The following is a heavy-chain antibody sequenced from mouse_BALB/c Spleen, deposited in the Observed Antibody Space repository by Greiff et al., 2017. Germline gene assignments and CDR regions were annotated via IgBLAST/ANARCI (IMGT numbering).Heavy chain of an antibody. Sequence: QVQLQQSGAELVRPGSSVKISCKASGYAFSSYWMNWVKQRPGQGLEWIGQIYPGDGDTNYNEKFKGKATLTVDTSSSTAYVDLSSLTSEDSAVYYCARGDLLLRSNYYAMDYWGQGTSVTVSS. CDR1: GYAFSSYW. D-gene: IGHD1-1*01. CDR2: IYPGDGDT. CDR3: ARGDLLLRSNYYAMDY. J-gene: IGHJ4*01. V-gene: IGHV1-80*01.